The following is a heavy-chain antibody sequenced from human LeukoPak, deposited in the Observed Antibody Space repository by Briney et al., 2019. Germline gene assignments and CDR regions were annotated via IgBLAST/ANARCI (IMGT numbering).Heavy chain of an antibody. CDR2: MNPHSGNT. D-gene: IGHD2-2*01. V-gene: IGHV1-8*03. CDR1: GYTFINYD. CDR3: ARGYCTSTSCTFDP. J-gene: IGHJ5*02. Sequence: ASVKVSCKASGYTFINYDMNWVRRATGQGLEWMGWMNPHSGNTGYAQKFQGRITITRNTSISTAYMELSSLRSEDTAVYYCARGYCTSTSCTFDPWGQGTLVTVSS.